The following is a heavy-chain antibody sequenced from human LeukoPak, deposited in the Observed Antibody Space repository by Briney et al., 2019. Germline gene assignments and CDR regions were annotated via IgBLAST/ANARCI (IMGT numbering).Heavy chain of an antibody. Sequence: SETPSLTCTVSSGPISTSNYYWGWVRQPPGKALEWIGNIFYSGSTYYSPSLKSRVTILVDTSKNQFFLKLSSVTAADTAVYYCARVPTDNAFDYWGQGTLVTVSS. CDR1: SGPISTSNYY. D-gene: IGHD1-14*01. CDR3: ARVPTDNAFDY. CDR2: IFYSGST. J-gene: IGHJ4*02. V-gene: IGHV4-39*07.